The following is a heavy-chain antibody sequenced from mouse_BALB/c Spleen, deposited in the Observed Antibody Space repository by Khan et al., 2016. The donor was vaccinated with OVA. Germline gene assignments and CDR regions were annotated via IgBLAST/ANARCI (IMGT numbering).Heavy chain of an antibody. CDR3: ARGGLALYTMDY. CDR2: ISTYYGDA. CDR1: GYTFTDYA. Sequence: QVQLQQSGAELVRPGVSVKISCKGSGYTFTDYAMHWVKQSHAKSLEWIGVISTYYGDANYNQQFKGKATMTVDKSSNTACMDLARLTSEDSAIYYCARGGLALYTMDYWGQGTSVTVSS. V-gene: IGHV1S137*01. J-gene: IGHJ4*01.